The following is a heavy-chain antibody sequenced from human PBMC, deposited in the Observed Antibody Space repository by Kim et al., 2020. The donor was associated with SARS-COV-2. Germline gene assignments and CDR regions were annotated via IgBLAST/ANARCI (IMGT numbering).Heavy chain of an antibody. CDR1: GFAFDDYP. D-gene: IGHD3-22*01. CDR2: IRSKSYGGLP. V-gene: IGHV3-49*03. Sequence: GGSLRLSCTSSGFAFDDYPMAWFRQSPGKGLECLGFIRSKSYGGLPDYAASVRGRFTISRDDSKSIVYLQMNRLREDDAGVYFWSIARHDGSGYY. J-gene: IGHJ6*01. CDR3: SIARHDGSGYY.